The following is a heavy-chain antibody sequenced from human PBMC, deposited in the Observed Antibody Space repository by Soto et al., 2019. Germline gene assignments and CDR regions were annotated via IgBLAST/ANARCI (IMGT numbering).Heavy chain of an antibody. CDR1: GFTFDGYT. J-gene: IGHJ6*02. V-gene: IGHV3-43*01. CDR2: ISWDGGST. CDR3: AKDIGDTIFGVVNYADYYYGMDV. D-gene: IGHD3-3*01. Sequence: GGSLRLSCAASGFTFDGYTMHWVREAPGKGLEWVSLISWDGGSTYYADSVKGRFTISRDNSKNSLYLQMNSLRTEDTALYYCAKDIGDTIFGVVNYADYYYGMDVWGQGTTVTVSS.